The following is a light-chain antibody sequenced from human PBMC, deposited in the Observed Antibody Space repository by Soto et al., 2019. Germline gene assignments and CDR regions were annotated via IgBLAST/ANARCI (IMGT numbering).Light chain of an antibody. J-gene: IGLJ1*01. CDR3: SSLTSSSTRV. Sequence: QYALAQPDSVSGSPGQSIIISCTGTSSDVGGYNFVSWYQQHPGKAPKLMIYDVSYRPSGVSNRFSGSKSGNTASLTISGLQADDEADYYCSSLTSSSTRVFGTGTKVTVL. CDR1: SSDVGGYNF. V-gene: IGLV2-14*01. CDR2: DVS.